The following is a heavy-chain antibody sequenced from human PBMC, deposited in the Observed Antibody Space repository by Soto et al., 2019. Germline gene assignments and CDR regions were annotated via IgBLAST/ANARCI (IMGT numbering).Heavy chain of an antibody. CDR1: GFTFSTYD. CDR3: ARGGDGSGSYFYYYYHMDV. V-gene: IGHV3-13*01. J-gene: IGHJ6*03. CDR2: IGTAGNT. Sequence: GGSLRLSCAASGFTFSTYDMHWVRQVTGKGLEWVSGIGTAGNTYYQDSVKGRFTISRENAKNSLYLQMNSLRAGDTAVYYCARGGDGSGSYFYYYYHMDVWGKGTTVTVSS. D-gene: IGHD3-10*01.